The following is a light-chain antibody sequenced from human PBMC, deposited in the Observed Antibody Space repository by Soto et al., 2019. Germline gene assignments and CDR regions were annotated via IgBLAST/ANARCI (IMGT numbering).Light chain of an antibody. Sequence: SYELTQPPSVSVAPGKTARITCGGNNIGSKSVHWYQQKPGQAPVLVIYYDSDRPSGIPERFSGSNSGNTATLTISRVEAGDEADYYCQVWDSSGDHPRVVFGGGTKLTVL. J-gene: IGLJ2*01. V-gene: IGLV3-21*04. CDR1: NIGSKS. CDR3: QVWDSSGDHPRVV. CDR2: YDS.